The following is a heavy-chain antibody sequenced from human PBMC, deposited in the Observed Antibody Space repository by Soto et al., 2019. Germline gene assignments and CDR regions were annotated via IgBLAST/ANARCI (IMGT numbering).Heavy chain of an antibody. V-gene: IGHV4-4*02. D-gene: IGHD3-22*01. Sequence: SETLSLTCAVSGDSISSGNWWSWVRQPPGKGLEWIGEIYHSGSTNYNPSLKSRVTISVDKPKNQFSLKLSSVTAADTALYYYARDYFDSSDYTTNWFDPWGQGTLVTVS. CDR3: ARDYFDSSDYTTNWFDP. J-gene: IGHJ5*02. CDR2: IYHSGST. CDR1: GDSISSGNW.